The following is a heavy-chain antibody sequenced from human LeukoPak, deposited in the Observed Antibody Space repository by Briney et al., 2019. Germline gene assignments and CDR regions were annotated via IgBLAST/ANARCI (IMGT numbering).Heavy chain of an antibody. CDR1: GFTFSSYE. Sequence: GGSLRLSCAASGFTFSSYEMNWVRQAPGKGLEWVSYISSSGSTIYYADSVKGRFTISRDNAKNSLYLQMNSLRAEDTAVYYCARDWLGVRAYTRYFDYWGQGTLVTVSS. CDR2: ISSSGSTI. D-gene: IGHD3-10*01. J-gene: IGHJ4*02. V-gene: IGHV3-48*03. CDR3: ARDWLGVRAYTRYFDY.